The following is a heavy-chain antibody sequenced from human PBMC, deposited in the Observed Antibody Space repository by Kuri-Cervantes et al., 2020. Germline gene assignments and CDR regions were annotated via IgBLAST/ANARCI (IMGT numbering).Heavy chain of an antibody. CDR3: ARDREPYGSGSCDY. CDR2: ISNSGSII. D-gene: IGHD3-10*01. J-gene: IGHJ4*02. CDR1: GFTFSDYH. Sequence: LSLTCAASGFTFSDYHMSWIRQAPGKGLEWISYISNSGSIIYYADSVKGRFTISRDNSKNTLYLQMNSLRAEDTAVYYCARDREPYGSGSCDYWGQGTLVTVSS. V-gene: IGHV3-11*04.